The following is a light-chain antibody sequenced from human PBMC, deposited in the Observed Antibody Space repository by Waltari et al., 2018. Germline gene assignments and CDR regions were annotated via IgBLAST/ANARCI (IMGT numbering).Light chain of an antibody. Sequence: DILMTQSPVSLSVTPGEPASISCTSSQSLQHRNGYNYLDWYLQKPGLSQQLLIYFASYRASGVPDRFSGSGSGTDFTLRISRVEAEDVGVYYCMQSLQNSVTFGQGTRLEIK. V-gene: IGKV2-28*01. CDR2: FAS. CDR1: QSLQHRNGYNY. J-gene: IGKJ5*01. CDR3: MQSLQNSVT.